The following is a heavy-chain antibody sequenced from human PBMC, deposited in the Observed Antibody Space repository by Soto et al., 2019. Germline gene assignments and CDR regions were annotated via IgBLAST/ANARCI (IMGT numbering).Heavy chain of an antibody. CDR1: GGTFSSYA. D-gene: IGHD3-3*01. Sequence: SVKVSCKASGGTFSSYAISCVLRSPLQGLEWMGGIIPIFGTANYAQKFQGRVTITADESTSTAYMELSSLRSEDTAVYYCAREPELGVVIMRSGAGWAFDIWGQGTMVTVSS. V-gene: IGHV1-69*13. J-gene: IGHJ3*02. CDR3: AREPELGVVIMRSGAGWAFDI. CDR2: IIPIFGTA.